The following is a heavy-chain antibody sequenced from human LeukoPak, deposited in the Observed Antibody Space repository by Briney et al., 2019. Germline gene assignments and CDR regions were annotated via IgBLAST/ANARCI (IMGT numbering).Heavy chain of an antibody. Sequence: SVKVSCKASGGTFSSYAISWVRQAPGRGLEWMGGIIPIFGTANYAQKFQGRVTNTADESTSTAYIELSSLRSEDTAVYYCARDSVLGYDSTRWFDPWGQGTLVTVSS. J-gene: IGHJ5*02. CDR1: GGTFSSYA. CDR2: IIPIFGTA. V-gene: IGHV1-69*13. D-gene: IGHD5-12*01. CDR3: ARDSVLGYDSTRWFDP.